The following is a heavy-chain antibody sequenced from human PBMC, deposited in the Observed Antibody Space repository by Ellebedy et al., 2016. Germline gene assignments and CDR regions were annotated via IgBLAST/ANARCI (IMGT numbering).Heavy chain of an antibody. CDR3: ARGEVWSAYAYGDYYYQMDV. CDR2: INHNGIT. CDR1: GWSSSGYF. V-gene: IGHV4-34*01. Sequence: SETLSLXXAVYGWSSSGYFWAWIRQSPEQGLEWIGAINHNGITYYNPSLKSRVTISVDTSRNQFSLRLSSVTAADTAVYYCARGEVWSAYAYGDYYYQMDVWGKGTTVTVSS. J-gene: IGHJ6*03. D-gene: IGHD3-16*01.